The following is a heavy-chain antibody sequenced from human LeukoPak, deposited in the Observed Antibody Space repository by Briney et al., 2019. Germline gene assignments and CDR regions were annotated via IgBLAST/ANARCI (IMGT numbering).Heavy chain of an antibody. CDR1: GFTVSSNY. CDR2: IYNGGST. CDR3: ARHGEVETHHGGSSYFDY. Sequence: GGSLRLSCAASGFTVSSNYMSWLRQPPGKGLEWVSVIYNGGSTHYADSVKGRFTISRDNSKNTLYLQMNSLRAEDNAVYYCARHGEVETHHGGSSYFDYWGQGTLVTVSS. J-gene: IGHJ4*02. D-gene: IGHD2-21*02. V-gene: IGHV3-53*01.